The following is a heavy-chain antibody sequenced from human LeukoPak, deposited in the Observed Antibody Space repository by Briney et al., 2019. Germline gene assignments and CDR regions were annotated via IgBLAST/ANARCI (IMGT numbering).Heavy chain of an antibody. J-gene: IGHJ4*02. CDR1: GYTFTSYD. Sequence: ASVKVSCEASGYTFTSYDINWVRQATGQGLEWMGWMNPNSGNTGYAQKFQGRVTMTRNTSISTAYMELSSLRSEDTAVYYCARATSIAARRSTGWGYWGQGTLVTVSS. CDR3: ARATSIAARRSTGWGY. D-gene: IGHD6-6*01. CDR2: MNPNSGNT. V-gene: IGHV1-8*01.